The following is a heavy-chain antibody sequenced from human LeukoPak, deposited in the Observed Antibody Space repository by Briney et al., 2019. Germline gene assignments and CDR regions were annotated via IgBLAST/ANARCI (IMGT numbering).Heavy chain of an antibody. Sequence: ASLKVSCKASGYSFTSYYIHWVRQAPGQGLEYMGIIRPSGSTAYAQNYAQKFQGRVTMTRDTSTSAVYMELSRLRSDDTAVYYCAREEDYYDSSGYSGDWGQGTLVTVSS. CDR1: GYSFTSYY. CDR2: IRPSGSTAYA. CDR3: AREEDYYDSSGYSGD. V-gene: IGHV1-46*01. D-gene: IGHD3-22*01. J-gene: IGHJ4*02.